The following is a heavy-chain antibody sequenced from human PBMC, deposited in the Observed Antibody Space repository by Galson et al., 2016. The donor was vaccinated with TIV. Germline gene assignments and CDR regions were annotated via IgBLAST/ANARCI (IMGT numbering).Heavy chain of an antibody. Sequence: PALVKPTQTLTLTCTFSGFSLTTSGMCVSWIRQAPGKGLEWPARIDWDDDKYYNIYLQTRLSISKDTSGNQVVLTMTDMDPVDTATYYCARTPYGDSFGWFFDLWGLRTLVSVSS. V-gene: IGHV2-70*11. CDR2: IDWDDDK. J-gene: IGHJ2*01. D-gene: IGHD4-17*01. CDR3: ARTPYGDSFGWFFDL. CDR1: GFSLTTSGMC.